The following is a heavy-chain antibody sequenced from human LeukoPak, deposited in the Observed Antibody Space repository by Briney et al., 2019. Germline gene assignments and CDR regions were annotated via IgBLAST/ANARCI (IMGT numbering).Heavy chain of an antibody. CDR3: ARDPRDDTTDYFWARYAFDI. CDR1: GYTFTGYY. Sequence: WASVKVSCKASGYTFTGYYMHWVRQAPGQGLEWMGWINPNSGGTNYAQKFQGRVTMTRDTSISTAYMELGRLSSVTAADTAVYYCARDPRDDTTDYFWARYAFDIWGQGTMVTVSS. D-gene: IGHD3-22*01. J-gene: IGHJ3*02. V-gene: IGHV1-2*02. CDR2: INPNSGGT.